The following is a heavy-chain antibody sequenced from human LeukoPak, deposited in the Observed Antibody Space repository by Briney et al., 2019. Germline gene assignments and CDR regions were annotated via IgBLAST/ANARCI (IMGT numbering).Heavy chain of an antibody. J-gene: IGHJ4*02. CDR2: IYYSGST. CDR1: GGSISSNYYH. CDR3: ARGKVGATGVGFDY. Sequence: SETLSLTCTVSGGSISSNYYHWGWIRQPPGKGLEWIGSIYYSGSTYYNPSLKSRVTISVDTSKNQFSLKLSSVTAADTAVYYCARGKVGATGVGFDYWGQGTLVTVSS. D-gene: IGHD1-26*01. V-gene: IGHV4-39*07.